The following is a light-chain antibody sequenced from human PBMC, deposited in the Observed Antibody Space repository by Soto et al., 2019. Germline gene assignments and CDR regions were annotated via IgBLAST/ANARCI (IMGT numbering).Light chain of an antibody. CDR1: QGISSW. CDR3: QQANSFPFT. V-gene: IGKV1-12*01. J-gene: IGKJ3*01. Sequence: DIQMTQSPSSVSASVGDRVTITCRASQGISSWLAWYQQKPGKAPKLLIYASSSLQSGVPSRFGGSGYGTDVTLILSSLQPEDFATFYFQQANSFPFTFGPGTKVDIK. CDR2: ASS.